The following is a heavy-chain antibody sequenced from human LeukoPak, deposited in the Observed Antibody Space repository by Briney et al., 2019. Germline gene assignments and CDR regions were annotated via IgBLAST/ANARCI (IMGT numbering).Heavy chain of an antibody. J-gene: IGHJ5*02. CDR2: IIPIFDTA. V-gene: IGHV1-69*01. CDR1: GGTFSSYA. Sequence: SVKVSCKASGGTFSSYAISWVRQAPGQGLEWMGGIIPIFDTANYAQKFQGRVTITADESTSTAYMELSSLRSEDTAVYYCARCPSSSWKENWFDPWGQVTLVTVSS. CDR3: ARCPSSSWKENWFDP. D-gene: IGHD6-13*01.